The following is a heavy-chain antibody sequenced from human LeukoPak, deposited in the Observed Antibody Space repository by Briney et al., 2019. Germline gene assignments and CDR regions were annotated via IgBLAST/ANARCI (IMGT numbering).Heavy chain of an antibody. J-gene: IGHJ4*02. CDR2: INPKSGGT. V-gene: IGHV1-2*02. CDR1: GYTFSDYY. Sequence: ASVKVSCKASGYTFSDYYIHWVRQAPGQGLEWMGWINPKSGGTMFAQKFQGRVTMTRDTSINTAYMEVSSLRSDDTAVYYCARYSNSGGDYWGQGTLVTVSS. CDR3: ARYSNSGGDY. D-gene: IGHD6-6*01.